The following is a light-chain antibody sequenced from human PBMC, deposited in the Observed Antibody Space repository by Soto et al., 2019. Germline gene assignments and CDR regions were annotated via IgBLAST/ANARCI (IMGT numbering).Light chain of an antibody. V-gene: IGKV3-20*01. CDR1: QSVSSSY. J-gene: IGKJ3*01. CDR3: QQYGSSPLFT. CDR2: GTS. Sequence: ETVLTQSPGTLSLSPGERATLSCRASQSVSSSYLAWYQQKPGQAPRLLIYGTSSRASGIPDRFSGSGSGTDFTLTISRLDPEDFAVYYCQQYGSSPLFTFGPGTKVDIK.